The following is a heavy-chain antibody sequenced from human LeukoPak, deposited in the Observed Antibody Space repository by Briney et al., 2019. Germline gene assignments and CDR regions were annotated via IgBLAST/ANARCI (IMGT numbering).Heavy chain of an antibody. D-gene: IGHD5-12*01. V-gene: IGHV4-59*01. CDR3: ARGAGYSGYVDDAFDI. CDR2: IYYSGST. CDR1: GGSISSYY. Sequence: SETLSLTCTVSGGSISSYYWSWIRQPPGKGLEWIGYIYYSGSTNYNPSLKSRVTISVDTSKNQFSLKLSSVTAADTAVYYCARGAGYSGYVDDAFDIWGQGTMVTVSS. J-gene: IGHJ3*02.